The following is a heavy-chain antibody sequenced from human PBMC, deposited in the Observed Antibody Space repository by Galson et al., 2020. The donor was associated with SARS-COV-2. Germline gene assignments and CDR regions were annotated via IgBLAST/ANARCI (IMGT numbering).Heavy chain of an antibody. CDR2: ISYDGSHK. D-gene: IGHD3-3*02. CDR1: RFTFSTYA. J-gene: IGHJ4*02. Sequence: GESLKISCAASRFTFSTYAMHWVRQAPGKGLEWVAVISYDGSHKYYADSVKGRFTISRDNSKNTLYLQMNSLRSEDTAVYYCARDIFGLTTADFDSWGQGPLVTVSS. V-gene: IGHV3-30*04. CDR3: ARDIFGLTTADFDS.